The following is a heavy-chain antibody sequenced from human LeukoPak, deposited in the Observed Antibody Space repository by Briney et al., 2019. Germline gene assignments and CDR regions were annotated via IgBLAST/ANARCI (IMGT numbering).Heavy chain of an antibody. CDR2: IYTSGST. Sequence: SETLSLTCTVSGGSISSYYWSWIRQPAGKGLEWIGRIYTSGSTNYNPSLKSRVTISVDTSKNQFSLKLRSVTAADTAIYYCAKDYYDPYYFDYWGQGTLVTVSS. D-gene: IGHD3-3*01. J-gene: IGHJ4*02. V-gene: IGHV4-4*07. CDR3: AKDYYDPYYFDY. CDR1: GGSISSYY.